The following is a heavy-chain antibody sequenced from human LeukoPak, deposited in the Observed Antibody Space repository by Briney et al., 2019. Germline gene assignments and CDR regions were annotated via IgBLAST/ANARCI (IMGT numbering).Heavy chain of an antibody. J-gene: IGHJ4*02. V-gene: IGHV3-48*04. D-gene: IGHD5-18*01. CDR2: ISSSSSTI. CDR3: ARDGSYGYDMKNDY. CDR1: GFTFSSYS. Sequence: TGGSLRLSCAASGFTFSSYSMNWVRQAPGKGLEWVSYISSSSSTIYYADSVKGRFTISRDNAKNSLYLQMNSLIAEDTAVYYCARDGSYGYDMKNDYWGQGTLVTVSS.